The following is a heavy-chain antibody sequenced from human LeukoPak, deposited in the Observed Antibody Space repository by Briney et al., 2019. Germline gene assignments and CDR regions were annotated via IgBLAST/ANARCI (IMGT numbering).Heavy chain of an antibody. J-gene: IGHJ5*02. Sequence: SETLSLTCTVSGGSISSSSYYWGWIRQPPGKGLEWIGYIYYSGSTYYNPSLKSRVTISVDTSKNQFSLKLSSVTAADTAVYYCARTAVVPAAFTLDWFDPWGQGTLVTVSS. CDR2: IYYSGST. CDR3: ARTAVVPAAFTLDWFDP. V-gene: IGHV4-31*03. CDR1: GGSISSSSYY. D-gene: IGHD2-2*01.